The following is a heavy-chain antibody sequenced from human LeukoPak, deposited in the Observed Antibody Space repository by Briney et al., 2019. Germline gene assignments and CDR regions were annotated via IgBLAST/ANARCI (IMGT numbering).Heavy chain of an antibody. J-gene: IGHJ4*02. V-gene: IGHV3-74*01. CDR1: GFTFSSYW. CDR2: INSDGSGT. CDR3: ATSTLSRRGGSCYLDY. D-gene: IGHD2-15*01. Sequence: GGSLRLSCAASGFTFSSYWMHWVRQAPGKGLAWVSRINSDGSGTNYADSVKGRFTISRDNAKNTLYLQMNSLRAENTAVYYCATSTLSRRGGSCYLDYWGQGTLVTVSS.